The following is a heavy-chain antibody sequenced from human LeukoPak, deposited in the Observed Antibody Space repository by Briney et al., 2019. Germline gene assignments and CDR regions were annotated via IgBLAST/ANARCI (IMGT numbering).Heavy chain of an antibody. CDR3: ARDRGFDISYNWFEP. V-gene: IGHV3-23*01. CDR2: ISGSGGST. Sequence: GGSLRLSCAASGFTFRSYAMTWVRQAPGKGLGWVSGISGSGGSTYYADSVKGRFTISRDNSENTLYLQMNSLRAEDTAVYYCARDRGFDISYNWFEPWGQGTLVTVSS. J-gene: IGHJ5*02. CDR1: GFTFRSYA. D-gene: IGHD3-10*01.